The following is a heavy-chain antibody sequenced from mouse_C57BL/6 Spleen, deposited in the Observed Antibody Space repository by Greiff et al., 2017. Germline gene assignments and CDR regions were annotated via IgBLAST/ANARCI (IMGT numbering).Heavy chain of an antibody. CDR3: ARSSGAYDYGRYFDV. Sequence: QVQLKESGAELARPGASVKMSCKASGYTFTSYTMHWVKQRPGQGLERIGYINPSSGYTKYNQKFKDKATLTADKSSSTAYMQLRSLTSEDYAVYNCARSSGAYDYGRYFDVWGTETTVTVSS. J-gene: IGHJ1*03. CDR1: GYTFTSYT. CDR2: INPSSGYT. V-gene: IGHV1-4*01. D-gene: IGHD2-4*01.